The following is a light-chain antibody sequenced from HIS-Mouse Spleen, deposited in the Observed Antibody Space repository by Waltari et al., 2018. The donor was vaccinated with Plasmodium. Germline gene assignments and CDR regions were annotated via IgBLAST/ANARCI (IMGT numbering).Light chain of an antibody. J-gene: IGKJ4*01. CDR1: QEISNY. V-gene: IGKV1-33*01. CDR3: QQYDNLPLT. Sequence: DIQMTQSPSSLSASVGARVTITCQASQEISNYLNWYQQKPGKAPKLLIYDASSLETGVPSRFSGSGSGTDFTFTISSLQPEDIATYYCQQYDNLPLTFGGGTKVEIK. CDR2: DAS.